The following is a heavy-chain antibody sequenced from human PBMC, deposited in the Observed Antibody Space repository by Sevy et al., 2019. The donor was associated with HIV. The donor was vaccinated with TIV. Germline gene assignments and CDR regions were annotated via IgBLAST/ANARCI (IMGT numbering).Heavy chain of an antibody. CDR2: IKQDGSEK. Sequence: GGSLRLSCAASGFTFSSYWMSWVRQAPGKGLEWVANIKQDGSEKYYVDSVKGRFTISRDNAKNSLYLQMNSLRAEDTAVYYCAREVSVGGVWGSYRYGVLNWFDPWGQGTLVTVSS. D-gene: IGHD3-16*02. V-gene: IGHV3-7*03. CDR3: AREVSVGGVWGSYRYGVLNWFDP. CDR1: GFTFSSYW. J-gene: IGHJ5*02.